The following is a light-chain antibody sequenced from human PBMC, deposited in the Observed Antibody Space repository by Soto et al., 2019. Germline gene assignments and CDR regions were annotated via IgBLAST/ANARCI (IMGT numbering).Light chain of an antibody. J-gene: IGKJ1*01. CDR3: HQYGSSPGT. Sequence: EIVLTQSPGTLSLSPGERATLSCRASQRISSSYLAWYQQTPGQAPRLLIYDTSSRATGIPDRFSGSGFGTDFTLTISSLEPEDFAVYYCHQYGSSPGTFGQGTKV. CDR2: DTS. CDR1: QRISSSY. V-gene: IGKV3-20*01.